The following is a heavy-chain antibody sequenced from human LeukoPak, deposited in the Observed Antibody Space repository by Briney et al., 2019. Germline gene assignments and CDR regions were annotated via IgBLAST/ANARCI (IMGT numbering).Heavy chain of an antibody. J-gene: IGHJ4*02. CDR3: AREDSRRGSRGYLDY. CDR1: GYTFTSYG. CDR2: ISGYNGNT. Sequence: GASVKVSCKASGYTFTSYGISWVRQAPGQGLEWMGWISGYNGNTNYAQKLQGRVTMSTDTSTSTAYMELRSLRSDDTAVYYCAREDSRRGSRGYLDYWGQGILVTVSS. D-gene: IGHD2-15*01. V-gene: IGHV1-18*01.